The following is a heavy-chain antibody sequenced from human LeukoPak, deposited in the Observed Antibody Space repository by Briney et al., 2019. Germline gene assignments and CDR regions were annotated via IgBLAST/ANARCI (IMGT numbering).Heavy chain of an antibody. CDR3: ARAYSRGTTGYDY. CDR1: GGTISSTTYY. D-gene: IGHD4-11*01. Sequence: SETLSLTCTVSGGTISSTTYYWGWIRQPPGKGLEWIGSIYSGNTYYNPSLKSRVTISADTSKTPFSLRLSSVTAADTAVYYCARAYSRGTTGYDYWGQGTLVTVSS. CDR2: IYSGNT. J-gene: IGHJ4*02. V-gene: IGHV4-39*07.